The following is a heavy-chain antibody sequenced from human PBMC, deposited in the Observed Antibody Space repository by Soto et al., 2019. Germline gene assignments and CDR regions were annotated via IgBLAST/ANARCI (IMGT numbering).Heavy chain of an antibody. CDR2: ISGSGGTI. J-gene: IGHJ1*01. V-gene: IGHV3-23*01. CDR1: GFTFSSYA. Sequence: GGSLRLSCAASGFTFSSYAMSWVRQAPGKGLEWVSTISGSGGTIYYADSVKGRFTISRDNAKNSLYLQMNSLRAEDTAVYYCGSWLGYFQHWGQGTLVTVS. CDR3: GSWLGYFQH. D-gene: IGHD6-19*01.